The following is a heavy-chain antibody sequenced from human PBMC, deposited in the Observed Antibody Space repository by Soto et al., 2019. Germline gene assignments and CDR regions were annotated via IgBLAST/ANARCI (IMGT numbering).Heavy chain of an antibody. J-gene: IGHJ4*02. V-gene: IGHV3-53*01. CDR3: SGESAVVVGY. CDR1: GLSVSTNY. CDR2: IYSAGTT. Sequence: PWGSLRLSCAASGLSVSTNYMTWVRQAPGKGLECVSVIYSAGTTYYADSVKCRFTISRDNSKNTLYLQMNSLRAEDTAVYYCSGESAVVVGYWGQGTPVTVSS. D-gene: IGHD3-22*01.